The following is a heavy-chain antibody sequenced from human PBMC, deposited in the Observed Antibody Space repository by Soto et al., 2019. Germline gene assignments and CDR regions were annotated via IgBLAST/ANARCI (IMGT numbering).Heavy chain of an antibody. V-gene: IGHV3-48*02. J-gene: IGHJ6*02. CDR1: GFTFSSYS. CDR2: ISSSSSTI. CDR3: ARVQCTGGSCFSSYYYYYGMDV. Sequence: PGGSLRLSCAASGFTFSSYSMNWVRQAPGKGLEWVSYISSSSSTIYYADSVKGRFTISRDNAKNSLYLQMNSLRDEDTAVYYCARVQCTGGSCFSSYYYYYGMDVWGQGPTVTVSS. D-gene: IGHD2-15*01.